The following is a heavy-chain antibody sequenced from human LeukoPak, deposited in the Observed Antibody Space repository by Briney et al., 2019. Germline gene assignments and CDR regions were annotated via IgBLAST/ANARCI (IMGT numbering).Heavy chain of an antibody. D-gene: IGHD2-2*01. V-gene: IGHV3-30*18. CDR1: GFTLSSYG. Sequence: GGSLRLSCAASGFTLSSYGMHWVRQTPGKGLEWVAVISHDGSEKFYADSVKGRFTISRDNSKNTLYLQMNSLRAEDTAVYYCAKDLAGHQLQVNYYFYGMDVWGQGTTVIVSS. J-gene: IGHJ6*02. CDR3: AKDLAGHQLQVNYYFYGMDV. CDR2: ISHDGSEK.